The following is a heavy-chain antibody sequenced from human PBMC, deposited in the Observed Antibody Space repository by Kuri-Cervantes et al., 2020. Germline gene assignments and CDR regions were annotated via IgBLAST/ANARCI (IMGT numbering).Heavy chain of an antibody. Sequence: SETLSLTCAVSGYSISSGYYWGWIRQPPGKGLEWIGSIYHSGSTYYNPSLKSRVTISVDTSKNQFSLKLSSVTAADTAVYYCARSSNWRYSYGNTRSRIRNDYWGQGTLVTVSS. CDR2: IYHSGST. V-gene: IGHV4-38-2*01. J-gene: IGHJ4*02. D-gene: IGHD5-18*01. CDR3: ARSSNWRYSYGNTRSRIRNDY. CDR1: GYSISSGYY.